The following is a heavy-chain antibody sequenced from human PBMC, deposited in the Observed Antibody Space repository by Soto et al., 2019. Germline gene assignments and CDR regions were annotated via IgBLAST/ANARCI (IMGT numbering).Heavy chain of an antibody. V-gene: IGHV1-8*01. CDR1: GYPFTTYD. Sequence: QVQLVKSGAEVKKPGASVKVSCKASGYPFTTYDINWARPATGQGLEWIGWMSPKTGNTGYEQNFQGRVTMTRKPSISTAYMEQSCHRYEYKAVDYGERGSPNCGFNFWGLGILFAVSS. CDR2: MSPKTGNT. J-gene: IGHJ2*01. CDR3: ERGSPNCGFNF. D-gene: IGHD7-27*01.